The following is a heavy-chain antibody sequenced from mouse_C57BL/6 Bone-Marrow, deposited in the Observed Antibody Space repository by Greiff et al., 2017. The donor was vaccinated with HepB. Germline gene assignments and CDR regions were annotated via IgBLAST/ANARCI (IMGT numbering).Heavy chain of an antibody. CDR2: ISSGGSYT. J-gene: IGHJ4*01. V-gene: IGHV5-6*01. D-gene: IGHD1-1*02. CDR1: GFTFSSYG. CDR3: ARHEVVYAMDY. Sequence: EVKLMESGGDLVKPGGSLKLSCAASGFTFSSYGMSWVRQTPDKRLEWVATISSGGSYTYYPDSVKGRFTISRDNAKNTLYLQMSSLKSEDTAMYYCARHEVVYAMDYWGQGTSVTVSS.